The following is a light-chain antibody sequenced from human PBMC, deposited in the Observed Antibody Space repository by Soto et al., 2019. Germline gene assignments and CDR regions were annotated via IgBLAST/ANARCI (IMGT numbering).Light chain of an antibody. CDR2: DDN. CDR3: GSWDSSLSAYV. CDR1: SSNIGGNS. J-gene: IGLJ1*01. V-gene: IGLV1-51*01. Sequence: QSVLTQPPSVSASPGQKVTISCSGSSSNIGGNSVSWYQQLPGTAPKLLMYDDNKRPSGIPDRFSGSKSGTSATLGITGFQTGDEADYYCGSWDSSLSAYVFGTGTKATVL.